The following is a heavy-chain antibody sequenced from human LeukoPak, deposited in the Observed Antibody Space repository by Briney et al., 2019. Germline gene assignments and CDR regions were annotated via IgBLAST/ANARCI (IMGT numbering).Heavy chain of an antibody. D-gene: IGHD1-26*01. CDR1: GFTFDKYG. J-gene: IGHJ4*02. Sequence: GGSLRLSCAASGFTFDKYGMSWVRQAPGKGLEWVSGINWNGGSTGYADSVKGRFTISRDNAKNSLYLQMNSLRAEDTALYYCARGGNGMGGTTTDYWGQGTLVTVSS. CDR3: ARGGNGMGGTTTDY. CDR2: INWNGGST. V-gene: IGHV3-20*04.